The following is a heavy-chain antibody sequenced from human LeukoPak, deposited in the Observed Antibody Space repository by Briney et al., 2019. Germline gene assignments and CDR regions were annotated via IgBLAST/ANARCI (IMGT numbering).Heavy chain of an antibody. CDR3: ARDGPVGGYDATLNDY. D-gene: IGHD5-12*01. Sequence: SVKVSCKASGYTFTSYGISWVRQAPGQGLEWMGGIIPIFGTANYAQKFQGRVTITADESTSTAYMELSSLRSEDTAVYYCARDGPVGGYDATLNDYWGQGTLVTVSS. CDR2: IIPIFGTA. J-gene: IGHJ4*02. CDR1: GYTFTSYG. V-gene: IGHV1-69*13.